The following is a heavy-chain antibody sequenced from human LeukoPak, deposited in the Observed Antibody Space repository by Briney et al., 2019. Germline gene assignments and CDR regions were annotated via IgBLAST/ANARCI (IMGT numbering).Heavy chain of an antibody. CDR3: ARGDSVPLGGGNLLRVLYFND. Sequence: ASVKVSCKASGYTFTGYYMHWVRQAPGQGLEWMGWINPNSGGTNYAQKFQGRVTMTRDTSISTAYMELSRLRSDDTAVYYCARGDSVPLGGGNLLRVLYFNDWGQGTLDAVSS. V-gene: IGHV1-2*02. CDR2: INPNSGGT. CDR1: GYTFTGYY. J-gene: IGHJ1*01. D-gene: IGHD4-23*01.